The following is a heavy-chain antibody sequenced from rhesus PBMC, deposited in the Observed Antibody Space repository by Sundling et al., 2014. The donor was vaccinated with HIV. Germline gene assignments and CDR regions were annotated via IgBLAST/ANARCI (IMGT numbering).Heavy chain of an antibody. CDR3: ARDYYDSGIWD. J-gene: IGHJ4*01. D-gene: IGHD3-28*01. Sequence: EVQLVESGGGVVQPGGSLRLSCAASGFIFDDYAMHWVRQAPGKGLEWVSGITWSGHSTGYADSVKGRFIISRDNAQNCLYLQMNRLRAEDTALYYCARDYYDSGIWDWGQGVLVTVSS. CDR1: GFIFDDYA. V-gene: IGHV3-78*01. CDR2: ITWSGHST.